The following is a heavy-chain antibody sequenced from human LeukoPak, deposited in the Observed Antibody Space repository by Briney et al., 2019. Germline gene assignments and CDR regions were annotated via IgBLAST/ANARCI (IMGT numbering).Heavy chain of an antibody. Sequence: GGSLRLSCAASGFTFSSYWMHWVRQAPGKGLVWVSRICSDGSTTSYADSVEGRFTIFRDNAKNTVYMQMNNLRAEDTAVYYCARDKDVGATERRAFDYWGQGTLVTVSS. V-gene: IGHV3-74*01. J-gene: IGHJ4*02. CDR3: ARDKDVGATERRAFDY. CDR1: GFTFSSYW. D-gene: IGHD1-26*01. CDR2: ICSDGSTT.